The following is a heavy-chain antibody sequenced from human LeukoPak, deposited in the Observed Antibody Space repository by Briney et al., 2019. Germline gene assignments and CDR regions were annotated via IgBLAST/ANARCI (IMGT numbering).Heavy chain of an antibody. D-gene: IGHD3-3*01. V-gene: IGHV3-23*01. CDR2: ISGGGGST. CDR1: GFTFSSYG. Sequence: PGGSLRLSCAASGFTFSSYGMHWVRQAPGKGLEWVSAISGGGGSTYYADSVKGRFTISRDNSKNTLYLQMNSLRAEDTAVYYCAKDFWSGYYSGYFDYWGQGTLVTVSS. J-gene: IGHJ4*02. CDR3: AKDFWSGYYSGYFDY.